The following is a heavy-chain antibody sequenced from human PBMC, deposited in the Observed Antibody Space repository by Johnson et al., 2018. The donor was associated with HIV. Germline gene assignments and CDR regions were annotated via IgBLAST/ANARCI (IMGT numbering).Heavy chain of an antibody. J-gene: IGHJ3*02. Sequence: MQLVESGGGLIQPGGSLRLSCVASGFTVRKGLEWVSVIYSGGSTYYADSVKGRFTISRDNSKNTLYLQMNSLRAEDTAVYYCAKLVGDYVSNAFDIWGQGTMVTVSS. V-gene: IGHV3-66*03. CDR1: GFTVR. D-gene: IGHD4-17*01. CDR2: IYSGGST. CDR3: AKLVGDYVSNAFDI.